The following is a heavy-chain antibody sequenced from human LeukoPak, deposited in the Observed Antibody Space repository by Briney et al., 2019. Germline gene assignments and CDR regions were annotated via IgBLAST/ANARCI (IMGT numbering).Heavy chain of an antibody. D-gene: IGHD3-22*01. CDR2: IYTSGST. J-gene: IGHJ3*02. CDR3: ARDRGKWLLLGDAFDI. CDR1: GGSISSYY. V-gene: IGHV4-4*07. Sequence: SETLSLTCTVSGGSISSYYWSWIRQPAGKGLEWIGRIYTSGSTNYNPSLKSRVTMSLDTSKNQFSLKLSSVTAADTAVYYCARDRGKWLLLGDAFDIWGQGTMVTVSS.